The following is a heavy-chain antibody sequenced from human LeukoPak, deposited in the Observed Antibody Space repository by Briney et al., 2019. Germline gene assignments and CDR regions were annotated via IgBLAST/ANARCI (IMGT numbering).Heavy chain of an antibody. CDR2: MNPNSGNT. J-gene: IGHJ5*02. D-gene: IGHD1-26*01. CDR1: GYTFTSYD. Sequence: ASVKVSCKASGYTFTSYDINWVRQATGQGLEWMRWMNPNSGNTGYAQKFQGRVTMTRNTSISTACMELSSLRSEDTAVYYCARGERSRWFDPWGQGTLVTVSS. CDR3: ARGERSRWFDP. V-gene: IGHV1-8*01.